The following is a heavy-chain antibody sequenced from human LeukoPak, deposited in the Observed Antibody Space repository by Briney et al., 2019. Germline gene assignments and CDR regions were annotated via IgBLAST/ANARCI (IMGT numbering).Heavy chain of an antibody. D-gene: IGHD6-19*01. J-gene: IGHJ1*01. CDR1: GGSINSGSYY. CDR3: AREGSVAAGYFQR. CDR2: IYTSGST. Sequence: MPSETLSLTCTVSGGSINSGSYYWTWIRQPAGKGLEWIGRIYTSGSTNYNPSLGGRVTISADTSTNQFSPRLSSVTAADTAVYYCAREGSVAAGYFQRWGQGTLVTVSS. V-gene: IGHV4-61*02.